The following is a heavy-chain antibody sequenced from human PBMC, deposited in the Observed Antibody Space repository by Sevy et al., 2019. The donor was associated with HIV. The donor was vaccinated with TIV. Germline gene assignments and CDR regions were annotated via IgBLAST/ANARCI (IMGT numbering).Heavy chain of an antibody. CDR3: ARVPTIFTEVNWFDP. Sequence: ASVKVSCKASGYTFTAYYIHWVRQAPGQGLECMGWINPNSGDTNYAQNFQGRVTMTSDTSISTVYMDLNRLRSDDTAVYYRARVPTIFTEVNWFDPWGQGTLVTVSS. J-gene: IGHJ5*02. D-gene: IGHD3-3*01. CDR1: GYTFTAYY. V-gene: IGHV1-2*02. CDR2: INPNSGDT.